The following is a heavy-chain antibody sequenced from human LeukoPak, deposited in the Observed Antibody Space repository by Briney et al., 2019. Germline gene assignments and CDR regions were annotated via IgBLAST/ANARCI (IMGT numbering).Heavy chain of an antibody. J-gene: IGHJ4*02. CDR2: IYYRGNT. CDR1: GDSVSIYY. Sequence: PSETLSLTCTVSGDSVSIYYWSRIRQPPGKGLEWIGYIYYRGNTNYNPSLKSRVTMAVDTSKNQFSLKLSSVTAADTAVYYCAGSYGGNSTFDYWGQGTLVTVSS. CDR3: AGSYGGNSTFDY. V-gene: IGHV4-59*02. D-gene: IGHD4-23*01.